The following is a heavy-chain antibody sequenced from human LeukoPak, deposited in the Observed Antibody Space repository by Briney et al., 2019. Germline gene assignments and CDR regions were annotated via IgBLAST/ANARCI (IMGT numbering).Heavy chain of an antibody. Sequence: GGSLRLSCAASGFTFSSYAMSWVRQAPGKGLEWISAISGSGGSTYYADSVKGRFTISRDNSKNTLYLQMNSLRAEDTAVYYCAKGMAHFDYGDYIDYWGQGTLVTVSS. D-gene: IGHD4-17*01. CDR2: ISGSGGST. CDR1: GFTFSSYA. V-gene: IGHV3-23*01. CDR3: AKGMAHFDYGDYIDY. J-gene: IGHJ4*02.